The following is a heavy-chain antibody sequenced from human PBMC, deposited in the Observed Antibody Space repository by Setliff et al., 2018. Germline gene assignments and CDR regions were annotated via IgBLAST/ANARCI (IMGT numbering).Heavy chain of an antibody. Sequence: SVKVSCKASGATFSSYGISWVRQAPGQGLEWMGGTIPMFGTTEYAQKFQGRLTIITDESTNTAFMQLSSLRSDDTAVYYCARDRGGGDFVGAVGDSFDIWGQGTMVTVSS. V-gene: IGHV1-69*05. J-gene: IGHJ3*02. D-gene: IGHD2-21*01. CDR1: GATFSSYG. CDR2: TIPMFGTT. CDR3: ARDRGGGDFVGAVGDSFDI.